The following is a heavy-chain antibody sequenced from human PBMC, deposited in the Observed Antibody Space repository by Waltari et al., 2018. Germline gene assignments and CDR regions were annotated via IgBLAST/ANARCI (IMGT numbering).Heavy chain of an antibody. CDR3: ARHTEDDNGDD. CDR1: GYSFNNYW. J-gene: IGHJ4*02. V-gene: IGHV5-51*01. D-gene: IGHD1-1*01. CDR2: VRPDNSDT. Sequence: QLVQSGTEVKKPGESLQISCKTSGYSFNNYWIGWVRQMPGKGLEWMGIVRPDNSDTRYSPSFRGQVTISADKSTSIAYLQWSSLKASDTAIYYCARHTEDDNGDDWGQGTLVTVSS.